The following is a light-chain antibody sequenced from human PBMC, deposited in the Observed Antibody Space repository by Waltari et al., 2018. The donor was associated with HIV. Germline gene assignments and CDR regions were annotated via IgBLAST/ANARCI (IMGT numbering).Light chain of an antibody. V-gene: IGLV2-14*01. Sequence: QSALTQPASVSGSPGQSITISCTGTSSDVGGYNYVSWYQQHPGKAPKLMISEVSNRPAGVTNRFSGSKSGNTASLTSSGLQVEDEADYYCSSYTSSSTLYVFGTGTKVTVL. CDR3: SSYTSSSTLYV. CDR2: EVS. CDR1: SSDVGGYNY. J-gene: IGLJ1*01.